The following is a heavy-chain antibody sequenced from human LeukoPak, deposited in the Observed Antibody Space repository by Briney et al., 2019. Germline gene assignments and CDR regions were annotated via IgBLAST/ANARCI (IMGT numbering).Heavy chain of an antibody. V-gene: IGHV4-59*01. CDR3: ARGGKMYSSSWYASNYYGMDV. D-gene: IGHD6-13*01. CDR2: IYYSGST. CDR1: GGSISSYY. J-gene: IGHJ6*02. Sequence: SENLSLTCTVSGGSISSYYWSWIRQPPGKGLEWIGYIYYSGSTNYNPSLKSRVTISVDTSKNQFSLKLSSVTAADTAVYYCARGGKMYSSSWYASNYYGMDVWGQGTTVTVSS.